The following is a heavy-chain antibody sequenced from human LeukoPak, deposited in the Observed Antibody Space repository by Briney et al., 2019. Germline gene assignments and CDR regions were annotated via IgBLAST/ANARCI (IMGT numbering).Heavy chain of an antibody. CDR2: INPSGGST. Sequence: ASVKVSCKASGYTFTSYYMHRVRQAPGQGLEWMGIINPSGGSTSYAQKFQGRVTMTRDMSTSTVYMELSSLRSEDTAVYYCARDADVDTARFDPWGQGTLVTVSS. D-gene: IGHD5-18*01. CDR3: ARDADVDTARFDP. J-gene: IGHJ5*02. CDR1: GYTFTSYY. V-gene: IGHV1-46*01.